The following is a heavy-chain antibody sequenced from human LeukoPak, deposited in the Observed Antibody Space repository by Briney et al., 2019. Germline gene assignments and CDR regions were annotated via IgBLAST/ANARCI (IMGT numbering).Heavy chain of an antibody. D-gene: IGHD2-8*01. CDR2: ISGSGGST. V-gene: IGHV3-23*01. CDR1: GFTFSSYA. CDR3: AKGVLYVGLRSPLDY. Sequence: GGSLRLSCAASGFTFSSYAMSWVRQAPGKGLEWVSAISGSGGSTYYADSVKGRFTISRDNSKNTLYLQMNSLRAEDTAVYYCAKGVLYVGLRSPLDYRGQGTLVTVSS. J-gene: IGHJ4*02.